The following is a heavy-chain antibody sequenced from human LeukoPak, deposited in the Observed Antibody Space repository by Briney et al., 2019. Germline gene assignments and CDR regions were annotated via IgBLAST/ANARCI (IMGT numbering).Heavy chain of an antibody. CDR1: GFIFNKYW. CDR3: ARSDIAVAGQLDY. Sequence: PGGSLRLSCAASGFIFNKYWMHWVRQAPGKGLVWVSRINVDGRSTSYADSVKGRFTVSRDNAKNTLYLQMNSLRAEDTAVYYCARSDIAVAGQLDYWGQGTLVTVSS. D-gene: IGHD6-19*01. V-gene: IGHV3-74*01. CDR2: INVDGRST. J-gene: IGHJ4*02.